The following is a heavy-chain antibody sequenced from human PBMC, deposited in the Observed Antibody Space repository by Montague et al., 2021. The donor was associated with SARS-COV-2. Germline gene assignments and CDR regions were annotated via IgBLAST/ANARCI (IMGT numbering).Heavy chain of an antibody. CDR3: ARDGADYSFAYYHEMDV. D-gene: IGHD5-12*01. V-gene: IGHV4-34*10. J-gene: IGHJ6*02. Sequence: SETLSLTCAVLGGSLSNNYWTWVRQPPGKGLEWIGEVNQSGGTYYNPSFKSRVTMSLDTSKNLFSLNLSSMTAADTAVYYCARDGADYSFAYYHEMDVWGQGIAVTVSS. CDR1: GGSLSNNY. CDR2: VNQSGGT.